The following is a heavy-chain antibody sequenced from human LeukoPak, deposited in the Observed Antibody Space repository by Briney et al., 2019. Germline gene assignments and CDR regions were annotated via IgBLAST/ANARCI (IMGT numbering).Heavy chain of an antibody. CDR2: IISDGSSR. V-gene: IGHV3-74*01. D-gene: IGHD3-10*01. J-gene: IGHJ4*02. CDR1: GFTFSSYW. Sequence: GGSLRLSRAASGFTFSSYWMHWVRQAPGKGLVWVSRIISDGSSRSYADSVKGRFTISRDSAENTLYLQMDSLRAEDTAVYYCARGSGSYQGDWGQGTLVTVSS. CDR3: ARGSGSYQGD.